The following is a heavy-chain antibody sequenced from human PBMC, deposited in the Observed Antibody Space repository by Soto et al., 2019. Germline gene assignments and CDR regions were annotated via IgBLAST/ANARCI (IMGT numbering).Heavy chain of an antibody. D-gene: IGHD4-17*01. CDR1: GYSFINYW. CDR2: IYCGDSET. CDR3: ARLRYGDFYYAVDV. V-gene: IGHV5-51*01. Sequence: GESLKISCKGSGYSFINYWIGWVRQMPGKGLEWMGIIYCGDSETRYSPSFQGQVTISADKSISTAYLPWSSLKASDTAMYYCARLRYGDFYYAVDVWGQGTTVTVSS. J-gene: IGHJ6*02.